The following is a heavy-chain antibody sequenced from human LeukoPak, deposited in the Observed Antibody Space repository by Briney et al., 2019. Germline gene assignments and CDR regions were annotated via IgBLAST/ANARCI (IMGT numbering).Heavy chain of an antibody. J-gene: IGHJ6*02. Sequence: GGSLRLSCAASGFTFSSYWMSGVRQAPGKGLEWVANIKQDGSEKYYVDSVKGRFTISRDNAKNSLYLQMNSLRAEDTAVYYCARLPRDRSPFRYDFWSGYPPGYYYGMDVWGQGTTVTVSS. CDR1: GFTFSSYW. CDR3: ARLPRDRSPFRYDFWSGYPPGYYYGMDV. V-gene: IGHV3-7*01. D-gene: IGHD3-3*01. CDR2: IKQDGSEK.